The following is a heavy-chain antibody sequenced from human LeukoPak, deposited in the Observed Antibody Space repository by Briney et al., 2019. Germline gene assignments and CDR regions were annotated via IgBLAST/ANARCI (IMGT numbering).Heavy chain of an antibody. CDR1: EFPFSNYG. CDR2: ISTSGGST. CDR3: AKGGTAMRYNWFDP. Sequence: PGGSLRLSCAASEFPFSNYGMSWVRQAPGKGLEWVSSISTSGGSTYYADSVKGRFTISRDNSKNTLYLQMNSLRAEDTAVYYCAKGGTAMRYNWFDPWGQGTLVTVSS. D-gene: IGHD5-18*01. J-gene: IGHJ5*02. V-gene: IGHV3-23*01.